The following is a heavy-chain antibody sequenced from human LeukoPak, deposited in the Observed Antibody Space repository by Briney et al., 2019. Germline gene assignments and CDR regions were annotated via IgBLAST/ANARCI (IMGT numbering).Heavy chain of an antibody. CDR2: ISDSGGST. D-gene: IGHD3-22*01. J-gene: IGHJ4*02. V-gene: IGHV3-23*01. Sequence: GGSLRLSCAVSGITLSNYGMSWVRQAPGKGLEWVAGISDSGGSTNYADSVKGRFTISRDNPKNTLYLQMNGLRAEDTAVYFCAKRGVVIRVILVGFHREAYYFDSWGQGALVTVSS. CDR1: GITLSNYG. CDR3: AKRGVVIRVILVGFHREAYYFDS.